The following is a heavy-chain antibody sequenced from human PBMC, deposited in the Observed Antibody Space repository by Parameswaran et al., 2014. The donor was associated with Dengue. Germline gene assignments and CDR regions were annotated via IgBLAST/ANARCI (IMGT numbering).Heavy chain of an antibody. J-gene: IGHJ6*02. CDR3: ARDRRLERRWAEYQYYGMDV. CDR2: INQSGSI. D-gene: IGHD1-1*01. V-gene: IGHV4-34*01. Sequence: PGKGLEWIGEINQSGSINSNPTLKSRVTISVDTSRKQFSLKLNSVTAADTAVYYCARDRRLERRWAEYQYYGMDVWGQGTTVTVSS.